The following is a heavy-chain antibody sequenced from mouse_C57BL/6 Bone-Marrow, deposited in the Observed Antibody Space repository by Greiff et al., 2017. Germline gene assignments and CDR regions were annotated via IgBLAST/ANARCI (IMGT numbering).Heavy chain of an antibody. CDR2: LYPSDGRT. D-gene: IGHD1-1*01. V-gene: IGHV1-85*01. CDR3: ARISVCYYDYAMYY. J-gene: IGHJ4*01. CDR1: GYTFTSYD. Sequence: QVKLQQPGPELVKPGASVKLSCKASGYTFTSYDINWVKQRPGQGLEWIGRLYPSDGRTKYNEKFKGKATLTVDTSSSTAYMELHSLTSEYSAVYFCARISVCYYDYAMYYWVQGTSVTLSS.